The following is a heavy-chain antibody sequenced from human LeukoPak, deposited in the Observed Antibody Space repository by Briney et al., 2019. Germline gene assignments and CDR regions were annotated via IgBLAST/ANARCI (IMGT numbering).Heavy chain of an antibody. CDR1: GGSIRSSYYY. V-gene: IGHV4-39*07. CDR2: VFHSGST. Sequence: SETLSLTCTVSGGSIRSSYYYWGWIRQPPGKGLEWIGEVFHSGSTNFNPSLKSRVTISIDKSRNQFSLEVTSVTAADTAIYYRARDLAVAGTNYFDFWGQGVLVTVSS. D-gene: IGHD6-19*01. J-gene: IGHJ4*02. CDR3: ARDLAVAGTNYFDF.